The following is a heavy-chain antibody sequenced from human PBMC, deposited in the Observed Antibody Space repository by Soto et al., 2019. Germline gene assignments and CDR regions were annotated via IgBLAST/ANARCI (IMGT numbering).Heavy chain of an antibody. Sequence: QVQLVQSGAEVKKPGASVKVSCKASGYTFTSYGISWVRQAPGQGLEWMGWISAYNGNTNYAQKLQGRVTMTTDTSTSTGYMELRSLRSDDTAVYYCAGGIVATIKPRHAFDIWGQGTMVTVSS. CDR2: ISAYNGNT. CDR1: GYTFTSYG. J-gene: IGHJ3*02. D-gene: IGHD5-12*01. V-gene: IGHV1-18*01. CDR3: AGGIVATIKPRHAFDI.